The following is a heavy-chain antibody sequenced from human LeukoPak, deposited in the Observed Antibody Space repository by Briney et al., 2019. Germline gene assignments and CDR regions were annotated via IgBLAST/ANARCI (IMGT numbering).Heavy chain of an antibody. CDR1: GFPFSSYA. CDR3: ARDSCRGGSCYRRSYYYYGMDV. V-gene: IGHV3-30*04. CDR2: ISYDGSNK. J-gene: IGHJ6*02. D-gene: IGHD2-15*01. Sequence: PGGSLRLSCAASGFPFSSYAMHWVRQAPGKGLEWVAVISYDGSNKYYADSVKGRFTISRDNSKNTLYLQMNSLRAEDTAVYYCARDSCRGGSCYRRSYYYYGMDVWGQGTTVTVSS.